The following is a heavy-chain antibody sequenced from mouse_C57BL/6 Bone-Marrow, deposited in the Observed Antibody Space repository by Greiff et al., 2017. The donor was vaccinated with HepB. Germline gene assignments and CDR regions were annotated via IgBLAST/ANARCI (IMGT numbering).Heavy chain of an antibody. V-gene: IGHV1-69*01. CDR1: GYTFTSYW. CDR2: IDPSDSYT. CDR3: ARADYYGSSYEFDY. D-gene: IGHD1-1*01. J-gene: IGHJ2*01. Sequence: QVQLQQPGAELVMPGASVKLPCKASGYTFTSYWMHWVKQRPGQGLEWIGEIDPSDSYTNYNQKFKGKSTLTVDKSSSTAYMQLSSLTSEDSAVYYCARADYYGSSYEFDYWGQGTTLTVSS.